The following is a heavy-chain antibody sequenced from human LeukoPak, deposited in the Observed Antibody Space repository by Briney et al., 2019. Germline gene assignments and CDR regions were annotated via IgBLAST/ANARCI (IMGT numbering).Heavy chain of an antibody. CDR2: INAGNGNT. CDR1: GYTLTSYA. J-gene: IGHJ3*02. V-gene: IGHV1-3*01. CDR3: ARVTMVRGVIRAFDI. D-gene: IGHD3-10*01. Sequence: ASVKVSCKASGYTLTSYAMHWVRHAPGQRLEWMGWINAGNGNTKYSQKFQGRVTITRDTSASTAYMELSSLRSEDTAVYYCARVTMVRGVIRAFDIWGQGTMVTVSS.